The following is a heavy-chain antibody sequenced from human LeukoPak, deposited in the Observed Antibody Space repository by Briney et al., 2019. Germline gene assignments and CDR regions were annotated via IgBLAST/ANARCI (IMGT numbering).Heavy chain of an antibody. CDR1: GVTFSSYA. V-gene: IGHV1-69*13. D-gene: IGHD2-2*01. Sequence: SLKLSCTASGVTFSSYAINWVRQAPGQGLEWMGGISPIFSTANYAQKFQGRVTITADESTSTAYMELSSLRSEDTAVYYCARVPDCGSTSCYWWFDPWGQGTLVTVSS. CDR2: ISPIFSTA. CDR3: ARVPDCGSTSCYWWFDP. J-gene: IGHJ5*02.